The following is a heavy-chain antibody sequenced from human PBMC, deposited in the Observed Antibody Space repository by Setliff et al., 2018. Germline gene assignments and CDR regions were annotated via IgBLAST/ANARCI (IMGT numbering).Heavy chain of an antibody. CDR2: INHSGST. V-gene: IGHV4-34*01. J-gene: IGHJ6*02. CDR3: ARVAGGDWKKRGMDV. CDR1: GGSFSTYY. Sequence: PSETLSLTCAVYGGSFSTYYWIWIRQPPGKGLEWIGEINHSGSTYYNPSLKSRVTISVDTSKNQFSLKLSSVTAADTAVYYCARVAGGDWKKRGMDVWGQGTTVTVSS. D-gene: IGHD1-1*01.